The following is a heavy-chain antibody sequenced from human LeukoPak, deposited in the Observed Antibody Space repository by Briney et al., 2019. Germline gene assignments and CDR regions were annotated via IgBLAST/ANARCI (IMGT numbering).Heavy chain of an antibody. D-gene: IGHD3-10*01. CDR3: ATVSPDYYGSGSYYNY. J-gene: IGHJ4*02. V-gene: IGHV1-24*01. Sequence: ASVKVSCKVSGYTLTELSMHWVRQAPGKGLEWMGGFDPEDGETIYAQKFQGRVTMTEDTSTDTAYMELSSLRSEGTAVYYCATVSPDYYGSGSYYNYWGQGTLVTVSS. CDR2: FDPEDGET. CDR1: GYTLTELS.